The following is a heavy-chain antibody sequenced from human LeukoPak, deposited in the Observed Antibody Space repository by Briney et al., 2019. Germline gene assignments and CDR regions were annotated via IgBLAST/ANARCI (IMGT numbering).Heavy chain of an antibody. D-gene: IGHD1-14*01. J-gene: IGHJ3*02. Sequence: SETLSLTCTVSGGSIISSNYYWGWIRQPPGKGLEWIASIYYSGSTHYNPSLKSRVTISVDTSKNQFSLKLSSVTAADTAVYYCARHGIRWADPNAFDIWGQGTGVTVSS. CDR3: ARHGIRWADPNAFDI. CDR1: GGSIISSNYY. CDR2: IYYSGST. V-gene: IGHV4-39*01.